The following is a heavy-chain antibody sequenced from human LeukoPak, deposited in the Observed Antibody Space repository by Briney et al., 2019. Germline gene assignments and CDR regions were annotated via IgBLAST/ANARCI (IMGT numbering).Heavy chain of an antibody. J-gene: IGHJ4*02. V-gene: IGHV3-66*01. Sequence: PGRSLRLSCAASGFTVSNNYMSWVRQAPGKGLEGVSIIYSGGSTKYADSVKGRFTISRDNSKNTLYLQMNSLRAEDTAVYYCAKKVPANWGSYFDYWGQGTLVTVSS. CDR3: AKKVPANWGSYFDY. CDR1: GFTVSNNY. CDR2: IYSGGST. D-gene: IGHD7-27*01.